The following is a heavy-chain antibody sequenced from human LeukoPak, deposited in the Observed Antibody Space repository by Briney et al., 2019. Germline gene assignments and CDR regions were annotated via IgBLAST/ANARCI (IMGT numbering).Heavy chain of an antibody. CDR2: IYYSGST. V-gene: IGHV4-39*07. CDR3: ARGVRYVAATYV. Sequence: PSETLSLTCTVSGGSISSSSYYWGWLRQPPGKGLEWLGSIYYSGSTYYNPSLKSRVTISADTSKNQFSLKLSSVTAADTAVYYCARGVRYVAATYVWGQGTMVTVSS. D-gene: IGHD6-13*01. J-gene: IGHJ3*01. CDR1: GGSISSSSYY.